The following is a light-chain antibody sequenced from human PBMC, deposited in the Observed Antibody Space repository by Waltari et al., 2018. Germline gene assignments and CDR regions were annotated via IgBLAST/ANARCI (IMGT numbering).Light chain of an antibody. CDR2: EVS. V-gene: IGLV2-8*01. CDR3: SSYAGSNNRV. Sequence: QSALTQPPSASGSPGQSVTISCPGTRSDVGGYNYVSWYQQHPGKAPKLIIYEVSKRPSGVPDRFSGSKSGNTASLTVSGLQAEDEADYYCSSYAGSNNRVFGGGTKLTVL. J-gene: IGLJ3*02. CDR1: RSDVGGYNY.